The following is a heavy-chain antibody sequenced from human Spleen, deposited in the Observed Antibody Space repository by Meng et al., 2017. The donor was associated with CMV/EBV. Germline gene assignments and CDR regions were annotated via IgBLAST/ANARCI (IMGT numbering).Heavy chain of an antibody. V-gene: IGHV3-11*01. CDR2: ISDNGNTI. CDR1: GFTFSDHY. J-gene: IGHJ4*02. CDR3: VRGYNSFDS. D-gene: IGHD1-1*01. Sequence: GESLKISCAASGFTFSDHYMSWIRQAPGKGLEWVSHISDNGNTIYYADSVKGRFTISRDNAKDSLYLQMNSLRAEDTAVYYCVRGYNSFDSWGQGTLVTVSS.